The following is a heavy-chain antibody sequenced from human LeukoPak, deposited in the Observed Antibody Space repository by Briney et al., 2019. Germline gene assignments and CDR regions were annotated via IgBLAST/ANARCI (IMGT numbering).Heavy chain of an antibody. V-gene: IGHV1-2*04. CDR3: ARVRTYSSGPFGY. Sequence: GASVKVSCKASGYTFTVYYMHWVRQAPGQGLEWMGWINPNSGGTNYAQKFQGWVTMTRDTSISTAYMELSSLRSEDTAVYYCARVRTYSSGPFGYWGQGTLVTVSS. D-gene: IGHD6-19*01. J-gene: IGHJ4*02. CDR1: GYTFTVYY. CDR2: INPNSGGT.